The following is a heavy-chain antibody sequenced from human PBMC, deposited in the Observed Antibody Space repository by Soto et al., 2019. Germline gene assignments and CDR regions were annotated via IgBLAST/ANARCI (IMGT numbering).Heavy chain of an antibody. D-gene: IGHD5-12*01. V-gene: IGHV1-46*03. J-gene: IGHJ5*02. CDR2: INPSGGST. CDR3: ARDDRGYSGYEALFWFDP. CDR1: GYTFTSYY. Sequence: ASVKVSCKASGYTFTSYYMHWVRQAPGQGLEWMGIINPSGGSTSYAQKFQGRVTMTRDTSTSTVYMELSSLRSEDTAVYYCARDDRGYSGYEALFWFDPWGQGTLVXVSS.